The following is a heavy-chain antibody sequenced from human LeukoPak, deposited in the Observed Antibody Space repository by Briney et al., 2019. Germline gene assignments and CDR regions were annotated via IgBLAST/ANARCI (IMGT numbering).Heavy chain of an antibody. D-gene: IGHD5-12*01. CDR1: GGSFSGYY. Sequence: SETLSLTCAVYGGSFSGYYWRWIRQPPGKGLEWIGEINHSGSTNYNPSLKSRVTISVDTSKNQFSLKLSSVTAADTAVYYCAGELATISMPRRPYGMDVWGQGTTVTVSS. V-gene: IGHV4-34*01. CDR3: AGELATISMPRRPYGMDV. J-gene: IGHJ6*02. CDR2: INHSGST.